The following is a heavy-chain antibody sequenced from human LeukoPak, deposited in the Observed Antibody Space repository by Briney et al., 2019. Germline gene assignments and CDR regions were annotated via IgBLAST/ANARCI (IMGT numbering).Heavy chain of an antibody. D-gene: IGHD4-17*01. CDR2: IWYDGSNK. J-gene: IGHJ4*02. CDR3: AREGYGDYYFDY. Sequence: GRSLRLSCAASGFTFSSYGMHWVRQAPGKGLEWVAVIWYDGSNKYYADSVKGRFTISRDNSKNTLYLQMNSLRAEDTAVYYCAREGYGDYYFDYWAREPWSPSPQ. V-gene: IGHV3-33*01. CDR1: GFTFSSYG.